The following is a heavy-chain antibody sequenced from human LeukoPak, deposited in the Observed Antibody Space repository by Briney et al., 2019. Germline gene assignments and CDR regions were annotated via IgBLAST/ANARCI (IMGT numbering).Heavy chain of an antibody. Sequence: GGSLRLSCEASGFTFSTYIMTWVRQAPGKGLEWVSTIKAGAEATFYADSVKDRFTISRDNLKNTLYLQMNSLRADDTALYFCARDHESSGYPTSDYWGQGTPVTVSS. V-gene: IGHV3-23*01. CDR3: ARDHESSGYPTSDY. CDR1: GFTFSTYI. CDR2: IKAGAEAT. D-gene: IGHD3-22*01. J-gene: IGHJ4*02.